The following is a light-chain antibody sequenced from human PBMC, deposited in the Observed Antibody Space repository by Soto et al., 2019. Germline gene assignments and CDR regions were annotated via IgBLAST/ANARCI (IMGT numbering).Light chain of an antibody. CDR1: SSDVDDYKF. CDR3: SSYAGSNNLV. V-gene: IGLV2-8*01. CDR2: EVS. Sequence: QSVLTQPPSASGSPGQSVTISCTGTSSDVDDYKFVSWYQQYPGKAPKLMIYEVSKRPSGVPDRFSGSKSGNTASLTVSGLQAEDEADYYCSSYAGSNNLVFGGGTKLTVL. J-gene: IGLJ3*02.